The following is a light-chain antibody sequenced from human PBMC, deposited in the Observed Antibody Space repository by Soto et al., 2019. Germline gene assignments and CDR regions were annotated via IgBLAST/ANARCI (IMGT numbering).Light chain of an antibody. CDR1: KTDIGGFLY. V-gene: IGLV2-8*01. J-gene: IGLJ1*01. Sequence: QSALTQPPSASGSPGQSVTISCTGTKTDIGGFLYVSWYQQHPGKAPKLMIYEVTKRPSGVPDRFSGSKSGSTASLTISKLQAEDEAEYYCSSYSGTNNCLMFGPGTKVTVL. CDR3: SSYSGTNNCLM. CDR2: EVT.